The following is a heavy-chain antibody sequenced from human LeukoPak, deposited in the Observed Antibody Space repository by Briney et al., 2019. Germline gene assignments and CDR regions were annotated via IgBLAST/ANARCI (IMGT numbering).Heavy chain of an antibody. D-gene: IGHD1-7*01. Sequence: PGGSLRLSCAASGFTFSSNSMNWVRQAPGKGLEWVSSISSSSYIYYADSVKGRFTISRDNAKNSLYLQMNSLRAEDTAVYYCASWGITGTTGWFDPWGQGTLVTVSS. V-gene: IGHV3-21*01. CDR2: ISSSSYI. CDR3: ASWGITGTTGWFDP. CDR1: GFTFSSNS. J-gene: IGHJ5*02.